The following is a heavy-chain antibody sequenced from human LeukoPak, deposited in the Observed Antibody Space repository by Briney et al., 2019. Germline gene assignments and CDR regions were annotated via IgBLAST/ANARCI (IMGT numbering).Heavy chain of an antibody. Sequence: ASVKVSCKASGGTFSSYAISWVRQAPGQGLEWMGRIIPIFGTANYAQKFQGRVTITTDESTSTAYMGLSSLRSEDTAVYYCARDRGSSSSWHYYYYMDVWGKGTTVTVSS. CDR1: GGTFSSYA. V-gene: IGHV1-69*05. CDR3: ARDRGSSSSWHYYYYMDV. J-gene: IGHJ6*03. CDR2: IIPIFGTA. D-gene: IGHD6-6*01.